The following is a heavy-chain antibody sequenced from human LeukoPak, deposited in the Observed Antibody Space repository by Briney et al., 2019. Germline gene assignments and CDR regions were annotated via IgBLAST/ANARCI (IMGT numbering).Heavy chain of an antibody. CDR3: ARGRYNYGGAVGDYFDY. D-gene: IGHD1-1*01. CDR2: IYYSGIT. Sequence: SETLSLTCSVSGDSISSGYYYWGWIRQAPGKGPEWIGSIYYSGITYYNPSLKSRVTISVDTSKNQFSLKLSSVTAADTAVYYCARGRYNYGGAVGDYFDYWGQGTLVTVPS. V-gene: IGHV4-39*07. J-gene: IGHJ4*02. CDR1: GDSISSGYYY.